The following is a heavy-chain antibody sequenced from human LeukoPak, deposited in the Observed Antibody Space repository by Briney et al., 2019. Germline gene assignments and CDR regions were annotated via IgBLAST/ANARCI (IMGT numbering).Heavy chain of an antibody. CDR2: ISGGGGTT. V-gene: IGHV3-23*01. CDR3: ARGGYNYFDN. CDR1: GFTFSSYA. J-gene: IGHJ4*02. Sequence: GGSLRLSCAASGFTFSSYAMNWVRQAPGKGLEWVSAISGGGGTTHYADSVKGRFTISRDNSKNTLFLQMNSLRAEDTAVYYCARGGYNYFDNWGQVTLVTVSS. D-gene: IGHD5-12*01.